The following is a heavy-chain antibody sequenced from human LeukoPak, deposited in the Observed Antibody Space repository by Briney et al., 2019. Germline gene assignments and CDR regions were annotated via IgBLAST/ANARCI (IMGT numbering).Heavy chain of an antibody. CDR1: GFTVSSNY. CDR3: ARERPSGVFDY. CDR2: IYSGGST. V-gene: IGHV3-53*01. Sequence: PGGSLRLSCAASGFTVSSNYMSWVRQAPGKGLEWVSVIYSGGSTYYADSVKGRFTISRDNSKNTLYLQMNSLRAEDTAVYYCARERPSGVFDYWGQGTLVTVSS. D-gene: IGHD3-10*01. J-gene: IGHJ4*02.